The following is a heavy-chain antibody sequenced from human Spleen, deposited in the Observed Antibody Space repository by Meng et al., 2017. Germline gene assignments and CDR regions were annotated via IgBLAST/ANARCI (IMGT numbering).Heavy chain of an antibody. CDR2: INHSGST. J-gene: IGHJ5*02. CDR3: ARCLGLRYFDWSRRGRFDP. CDR1: GGPFSGYF. V-gene: IGHV4-34*01. D-gene: IGHD3-9*01. Sequence: QVPLQQWGAGLLEPSETLSLTCVVSGGPFSGYFWSWIRQPPGKGLEWIGEINHSGSTSYNPSLKSRVTISVDTSKNHFSLKLSSVTAADTAVYYCARCLGLRYFDWSRRGRFDPWGQGTLVTVSS.